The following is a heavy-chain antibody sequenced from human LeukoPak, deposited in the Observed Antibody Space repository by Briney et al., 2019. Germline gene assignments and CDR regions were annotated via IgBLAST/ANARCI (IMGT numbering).Heavy chain of an antibody. Sequence: ASVKVSCKASGYTFTSYGISWVRQAPGQGLEWMGWISAYNGNTNYAQKLQGRVTMTTDTSTSTAYMELRSLRSDDTAVYYCARHYCGGDCYLYYYYGMDVWGQGTTATVSS. D-gene: IGHD2-21*02. CDR1: GYTFTSYG. V-gene: IGHV1-18*01. CDR3: ARHYCGGDCYLYYYYGMDV. J-gene: IGHJ6*02. CDR2: ISAYNGNT.